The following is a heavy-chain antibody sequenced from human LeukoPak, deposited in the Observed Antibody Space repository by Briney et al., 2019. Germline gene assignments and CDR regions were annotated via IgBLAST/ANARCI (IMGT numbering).Heavy chain of an antibody. D-gene: IGHD3-10*01. CDR3: ARDEYYGSGRLD. CDR2: IYTSGST. J-gene: IGHJ4*02. Sequence: SETLSLTCTVSGYSISSGYYWSWIRQPAGKGLEWIGRIYTSGSTNYNPSLKSRVTMSVDTSKNQFSLKLSSVTAADTAVYYCARDEYYGSGRLDWGQGTLVTVSS. V-gene: IGHV4-4*07. CDR1: GYSISSGYY.